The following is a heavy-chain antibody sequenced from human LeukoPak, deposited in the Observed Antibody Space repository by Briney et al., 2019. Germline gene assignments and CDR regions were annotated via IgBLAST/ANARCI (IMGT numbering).Heavy chain of an antibody. V-gene: IGHV4-39*01. CDR1: GGSISSYY. CDR3: ARQFDY. Sequence: PSETLSLTCTVSGGSISSYYWGWIRQPPGKGLEWIGSMYFSGSTYHNPSLKSRVIISVDRTKNQFSLKLSSVTAADTAVYYCARQFDYWGQGTLVTVSS. J-gene: IGHJ4*02. CDR2: MYFSGST.